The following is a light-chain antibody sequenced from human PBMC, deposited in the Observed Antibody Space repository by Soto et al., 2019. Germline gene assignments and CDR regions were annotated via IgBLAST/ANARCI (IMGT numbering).Light chain of an antibody. Sequence: DIVMTQSPLSLPVTPGEPASISCRSSQSLQHSNGYNFVDWYLQKPGQSPQILIYMASNRASGVPDRCSGSGSGTYFTLKISRVEAADVGVYYCMQALQTPAFGQGTKVEIK. J-gene: IGKJ1*01. V-gene: IGKV2-28*01. CDR1: QSLQHSNGYNF. CDR3: MQALQTPA. CDR2: MAS.